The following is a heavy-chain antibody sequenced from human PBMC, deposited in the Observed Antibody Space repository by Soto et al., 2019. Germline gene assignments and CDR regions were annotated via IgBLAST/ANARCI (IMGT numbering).Heavy chain of an antibody. CDR2: IIPIFGTA. Sequence: QVQLVQSGAEVRKPGSSVRVSCKASGGSFNRHTISWVRQAPGQGLEWMGGIIPIFGTANHAQKFQGRVTIIADESTRTVYMELSSLRSDDMAIYYCARGWGYDSTDYYYAYWGQGTLVIVSS. J-gene: IGHJ4*02. D-gene: IGHD3-22*01. CDR3: ARGWGYDSTDYYYAY. V-gene: IGHV1-69*01. CDR1: GGSFNRHT.